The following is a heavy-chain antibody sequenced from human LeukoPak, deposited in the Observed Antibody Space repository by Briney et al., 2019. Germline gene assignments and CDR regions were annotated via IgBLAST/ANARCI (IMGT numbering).Heavy chain of an antibody. V-gene: IGHV4-59*08. CDR1: GGSISSYY. Sequence: SETLSLTCTVSGGSISSYYWSWIRQPPGKGLEWIGYIYYSGSTNYNPSLKSRVTISVDTSKNQFSLKLSSVTAADTAVYYCARTSVNWFDPWGQGTLVTVSS. J-gene: IGHJ5*02. CDR2: IYYSGST. CDR3: ARTSVNWFDP.